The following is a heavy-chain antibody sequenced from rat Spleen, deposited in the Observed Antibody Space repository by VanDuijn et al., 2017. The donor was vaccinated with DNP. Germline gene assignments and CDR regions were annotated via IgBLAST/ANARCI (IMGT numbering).Heavy chain of an antibody. Sequence: EVQLVESGGGLVQPGRSLKLSCAASGFTFSDYNMAWVRQAPKKGLEWVATISNDGTSTYYRTSVKGRFTISRDSAKSTLYLQMDSLRSEDTATYYCASRPPPTRGPFDYWGQGVMVTVSS. D-gene: IGHD1-4*01. J-gene: IGHJ2*01. CDR1: GFTFSDYN. CDR2: ISNDGTST. V-gene: IGHV5-7*01. CDR3: ASRPPPTRGPFDY.